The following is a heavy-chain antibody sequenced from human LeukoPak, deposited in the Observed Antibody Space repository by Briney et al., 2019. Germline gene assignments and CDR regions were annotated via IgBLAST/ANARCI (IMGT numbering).Heavy chain of an antibody. V-gene: IGHV4-34*01. Sequence: SETLSLTCAVYGGSFSGYYWSWIRQPPGKGLEWIGEINHSGSTNYNPSLKSRVTLSVDTSKNQFSLKLSSVTAADTAVYYCARGRVVTYDYWGQGTLVTVSS. CDR3: ARGRVVTYDY. D-gene: IGHD3-3*01. CDR2: INHSGST. CDR1: GGSFSGYY. J-gene: IGHJ4*02.